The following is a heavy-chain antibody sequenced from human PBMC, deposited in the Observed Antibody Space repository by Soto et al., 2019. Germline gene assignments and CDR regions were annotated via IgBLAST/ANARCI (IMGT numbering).Heavy chain of an antibody. V-gene: IGHV1-18*04. D-gene: IGHD2-21*02. CDR2: ISAYNGNT. J-gene: IGHJ4*02. Sequence: GASVKVSCKASGYTFTSYGISWVRQAPGQGLEWMGWISAYNGNTNYAQKFQGRVTMTTDTSTSTAYMELRSLRSDDTAVYYCARGPGHIVVVTAIEFDYWGQGTLVTVSS. CDR1: GYTFTSYG. CDR3: ARGPGHIVVVTAIEFDY.